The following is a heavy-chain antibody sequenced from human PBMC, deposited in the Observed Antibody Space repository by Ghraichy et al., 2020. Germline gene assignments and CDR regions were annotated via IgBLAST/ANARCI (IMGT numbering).Heavy chain of an antibody. CDR3: ARVGFSQGYDY. CDR1: GGSISSGGYY. Sequence: TLSLTCTVSGGSISSGGYYWSWIRQHPGKGLEWIGYIYYSGSTYYNPSLKSRVTISVDTSKNQFSLKLSSVTAADTAVYYCARVGFSQGYDYWGQGTLVTVSS. CDR2: IYYSGST. D-gene: IGHD1-26*01. V-gene: IGHV4-31*03. J-gene: IGHJ4*02.